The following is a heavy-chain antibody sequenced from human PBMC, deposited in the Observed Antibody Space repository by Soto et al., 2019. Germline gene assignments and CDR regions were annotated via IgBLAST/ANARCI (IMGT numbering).Heavy chain of an antibody. CDR2: IYYSGST. CDR3: ARARMVRGIIYYYGMDV. CDR1: GGSISSDGNY. V-gene: IGHV4-31*03. J-gene: IGHJ6*02. Sequence: QVQLQESGPGLVKSSQTLSLTCTVSGGSISSDGNYWSWIRQHPGKGLEWIGYIYYSGSTYYNPSLKSRVTISVDTSKNQFSLKLNSVTAADTAVYYCARARMVRGIIYYYGMDVWGQGTTVTVSS. D-gene: IGHD3-10*01.